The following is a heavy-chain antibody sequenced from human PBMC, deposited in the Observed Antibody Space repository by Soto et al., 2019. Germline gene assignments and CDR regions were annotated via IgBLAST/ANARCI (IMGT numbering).Heavy chain of an antibody. CDR1: GGSISSGGYS. CDR3: ARDRGITMVRGVIGYYYYGMDV. CDR2: IYHSGST. Sequence: SETLSLTCAVSGGSISSGGYSWSWIRQPPGKGLEWIGYIYHSGSTYYNPSLKSRVTISVDKSKNQFSLKLSSVTAADTAVYYCARDRGITMVRGVIGYYYYGMDVWGQGTTVTVSS. J-gene: IGHJ6*02. V-gene: IGHV4-30-2*01. D-gene: IGHD3-10*01.